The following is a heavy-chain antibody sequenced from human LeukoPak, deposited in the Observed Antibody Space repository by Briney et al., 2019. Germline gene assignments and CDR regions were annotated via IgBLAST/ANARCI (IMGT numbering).Heavy chain of an antibody. CDR3: ARGPGWNYFDY. CDR1: GFTARIYY. CDR2: LYSEGST. V-gene: IGHV3-66*01. Sequence: PGGSLRLSCEVSGFTARIYYMTWIRQAPGRGLEWVSYLYSEGSTYYADSVKDRYTVSRDNSKNTVYLQMSSLRAEDTAVYYCARGPGWNYFDYWGRGTLVTVSS. D-gene: IGHD2-15*01. J-gene: IGHJ4*02.